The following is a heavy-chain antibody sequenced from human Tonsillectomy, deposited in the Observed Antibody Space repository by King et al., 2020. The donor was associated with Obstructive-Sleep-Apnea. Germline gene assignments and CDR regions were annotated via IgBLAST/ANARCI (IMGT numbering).Heavy chain of an antibody. Sequence: VQLVESGGGVVQPGRSLRLSCAASGFTFSSYGIHWVRQAPGKGLDWVAVISYDGSNKYYSDSVKGRFNISRDNSKNTLYLQMNSLRAEDTAVYYCAKDSEWFGELLQGDLDYWGQGILVTVSS. D-gene: IGHD3-10*01. J-gene: IGHJ4*02. CDR2: ISYDGSNK. V-gene: IGHV3-30*18. CDR3: AKDSEWFGELLQGDLDY. CDR1: GFTFSSYG.